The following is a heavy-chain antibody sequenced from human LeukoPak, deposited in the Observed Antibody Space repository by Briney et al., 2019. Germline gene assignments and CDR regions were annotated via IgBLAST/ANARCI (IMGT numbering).Heavy chain of an antibody. D-gene: IGHD3-10*01. Sequence: RAGGSLRLSCAASGFTFSSYGMHWVRQAPGKGLEWVAFIRYDGSNKYYADSVKGRFTISRDNSKNTLYLQMNSLRGEDTAVYYCAKGAGVWFGELFSYWGQGTLVTVSS. J-gene: IGHJ4*02. V-gene: IGHV3-30*02. CDR1: GFTFSSYG. CDR3: AKGAGVWFGELFSY. CDR2: IRYDGSNK.